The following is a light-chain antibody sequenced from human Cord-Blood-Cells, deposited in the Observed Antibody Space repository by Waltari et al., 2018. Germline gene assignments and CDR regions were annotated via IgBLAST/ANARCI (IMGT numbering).Light chain of an antibody. J-gene: IGKJ3*01. CDR1: QSVSSN. Sequence: EIVMTQSPAPLSLSPGERATLSCRASQSVSSNLAWYQQKPGQAPRLLIYGASTRATGIPARFSGSGSGTEFTLTISSLQSEDFAVYYCQQYNNWPRTFGPGTKVDIK. CDR2: GAS. V-gene: IGKV3-15*01. CDR3: QQYNNWPRT.